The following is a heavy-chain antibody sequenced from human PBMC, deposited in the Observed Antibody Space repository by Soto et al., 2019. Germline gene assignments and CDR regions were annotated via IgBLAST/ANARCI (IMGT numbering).Heavy chain of an antibody. J-gene: IGHJ4*02. Sequence: QVQLVESGGGVVQPGRSLRLSCAGSGFTFSNYGLHWVRQAPGKGPEWVAAISSDGSNEYYADSVKGRFTISRDKSKNMLYLQMDSLRPEDTAVYYCAKDGAPRYCTRSSCHPAGAYWGQGTLVTVSS. V-gene: IGHV3-30*18. CDR2: ISSDGSNE. CDR3: AKDGAPRYCTRSSCHPAGAY. CDR1: GFTFSNYG. D-gene: IGHD2-15*01.